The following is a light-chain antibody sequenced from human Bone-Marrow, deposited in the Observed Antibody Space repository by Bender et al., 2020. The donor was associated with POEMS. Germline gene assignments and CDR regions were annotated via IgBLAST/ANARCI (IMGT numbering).Light chain of an antibody. J-gene: IGLJ1*01. CDR2: ETN. Sequence: QSPLTQPASVSGSPGQAITISCTGTSSDIGAYGFVSWYQQYPGKAPKLMIYETNKRPSGVSNRFSGSRSGNTASLTISGLQAEDDADYYCSSYTSISTYVFGSGTTVTVL. V-gene: IGLV2-14*02. CDR3: SSYTSISTYV. CDR1: SSDIGAYGF.